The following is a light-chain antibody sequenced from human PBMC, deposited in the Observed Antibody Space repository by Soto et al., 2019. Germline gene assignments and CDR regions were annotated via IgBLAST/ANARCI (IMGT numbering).Light chain of an antibody. CDR3: LLSYSDVGV. CDR2: DTT. V-gene: IGLV7-46*01. Sequence: QAVVTQEPSLTVSPGGTVILTCDSSTGAVSSGHYPYWFQQKPGQAPRTLIYDTTNKYSWTPARFSGSLLGGKAALTLSGAQPEDEAEYYCLLSYSDVGVFGGGTKLTVL. CDR1: TGAVSSGHY. J-gene: IGLJ2*01.